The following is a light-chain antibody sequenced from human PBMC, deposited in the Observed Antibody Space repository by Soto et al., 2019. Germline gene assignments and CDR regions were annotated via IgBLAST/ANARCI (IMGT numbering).Light chain of an antibody. V-gene: IGKV4-1*01. CDR3: QQYFSFRRT. CDR1: QSLLYSSSNKNY. J-gene: IGKJ3*01. Sequence: DIVMTQSPDSLAVSLGERATINCNSSQSLLYSSSNKNYLAWFQQKPGQPPKMLIYWASTRESGVPDRFSGIRSGAHSTLNISSLQPQDVAVYYCQQYFSFRRTFGPGTKVDI. CDR2: WAS.